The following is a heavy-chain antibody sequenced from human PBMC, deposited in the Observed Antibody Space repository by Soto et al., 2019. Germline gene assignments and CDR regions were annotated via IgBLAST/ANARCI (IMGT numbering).Heavy chain of an antibody. J-gene: IGHJ6*02. CDR3: AQVALNYDLWSGPINGGIGV. V-gene: IGHV4-34*01. CDR2: INHSGST. CDR1: GGSFNTYY. Sequence: PSETLSLPFAVYGGSFNTYYWNWIRQPPGKGLEWIGEINHSGSTSHNPSLKSRVTLSLDTSKNQFSLILTSVTAADTAVYYCAQVALNYDLWSGPINGGIGVWAPEITVSVSS. D-gene: IGHD3-3*01.